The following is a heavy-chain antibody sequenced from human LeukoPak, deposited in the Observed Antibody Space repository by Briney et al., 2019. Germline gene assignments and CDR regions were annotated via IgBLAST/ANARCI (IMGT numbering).Heavy chain of an antibody. CDR3: AIVERTGFDR. Sequence: SETLSLTCTLSGGSLSRYYWSWIRQPPAEGLEWIGYIYYGGSTNYNPPLKSRVTISVDTSKNQFSLTLTSVTAADTAVYYCAIVERTGFDRWGQGTLVTVSS. CDR2: IYYGGST. V-gene: IGHV4-59*01. CDR1: GGSLSRYY. J-gene: IGHJ5*02.